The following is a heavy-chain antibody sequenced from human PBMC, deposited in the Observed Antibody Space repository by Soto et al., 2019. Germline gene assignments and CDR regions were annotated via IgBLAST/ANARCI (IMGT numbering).Heavy chain of an antibody. CDR1: GYTFTSYD. D-gene: IGHD3-10*01. V-gene: IGHV1-8*01. CDR3: ARGPRVTYYYYYMDV. CDR2: MNPNSGNT. Sequence: ASVKVSCTASGYTFTSYDINWVRQATGQGLEWMGWMNPNSGNTGYAQKFQGRVTMTRNTSISTAYMELSSLRSEDTAVYYCARGPRVTYYYYYMDVWGKGTTVTVSS. J-gene: IGHJ6*03.